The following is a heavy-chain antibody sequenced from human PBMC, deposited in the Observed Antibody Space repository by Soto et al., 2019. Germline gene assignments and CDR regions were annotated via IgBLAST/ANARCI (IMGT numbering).Heavy chain of an antibody. V-gene: IGHV4-39*02. D-gene: IGHD3-10*01. Sequence: QLQLQESGPGLVEPSETLSLTCTVSGGSISGTNEYWGWIRQPPGKGLEWIASIHYDGRTYYTPSHKSRLTISAHPSKTHSSLKLSSVTAADTAVYYCARTYFGSGSYSYWGQGTLVIVSS. CDR1: GGSISGTNEY. J-gene: IGHJ1*01. CDR2: IHYDGRT. CDR3: ARTYFGSGSYSY.